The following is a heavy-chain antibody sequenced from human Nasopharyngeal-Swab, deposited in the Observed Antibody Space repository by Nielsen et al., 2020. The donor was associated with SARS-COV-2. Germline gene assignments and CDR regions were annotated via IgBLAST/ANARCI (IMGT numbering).Heavy chain of an antibody. Sequence: ASLKISCAASGFTFSSYAVSWVRQAPGKVLEWVSAISGSGGSTYYADSVKGRFTISRDNAKNSLYLQMNSLRAEDTALYYCAKGGYCSGGSCFNWFDPWGQGTLVTVSS. CDR2: ISGSGGST. V-gene: IGHV3-23*01. CDR1: GFTFSSYA. J-gene: IGHJ5*02. D-gene: IGHD2-15*01. CDR3: AKGGYCSGGSCFNWFDP.